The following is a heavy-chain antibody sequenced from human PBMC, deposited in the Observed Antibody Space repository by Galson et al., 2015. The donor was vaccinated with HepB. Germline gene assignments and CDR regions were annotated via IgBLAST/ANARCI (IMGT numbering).Heavy chain of an antibody. CDR2: IIPIFGTA. Sequence: SVKVSCKASGGTFSSYAISWVRQAPGQGLEWMGGIIPIFGTANYAQKFQGRVTITADESTSTAYMELSSVTAADTAVYYCARDLEMATISPRGYFNLWGRGTLVTVSS. V-gene: IGHV1-69*13. CDR3: ARDLEMATISPRGYFNL. CDR1: GGTFSSYA. J-gene: IGHJ2*01. D-gene: IGHD5-24*01.